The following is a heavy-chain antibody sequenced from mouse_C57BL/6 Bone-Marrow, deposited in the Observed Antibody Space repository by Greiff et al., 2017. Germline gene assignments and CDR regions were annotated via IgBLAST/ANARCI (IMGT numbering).Heavy chain of an antibody. CDR3: ARGSWYYAMDY. J-gene: IGHJ4*01. Sequence: QVQLQQPGAELVKPGASVKLSCKASGYTFTSYWMQWVKQRPGQGLEWIGEIDPSDSYNNYNQKFKGKATLTVDTSSSTAYMQLRSLTFEDSAVYFCARGSWYYAMDYWGQGTSVTVSS. V-gene: IGHV1-50*01. CDR1: GYTFTSYW. CDR2: IDPSDSYN.